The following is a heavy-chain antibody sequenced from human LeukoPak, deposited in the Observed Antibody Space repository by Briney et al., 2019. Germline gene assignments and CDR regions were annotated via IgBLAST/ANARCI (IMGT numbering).Heavy chain of an antibody. CDR3: AQRGNYYDSSGHRRAFDI. D-gene: IGHD3-22*01. J-gene: IGHJ3*02. Sequence: ASVKVSCKASGYTFTGYYMHWVRQAPGQGLEWMGWINPNSGGTNYAQKLQGRVTMTTDTSTSTAYMELRSLRSDDTAVYYCAQRGNYYDSSGHRRAFDIWGQGTMVTVSS. V-gene: IGHV1-2*02. CDR2: INPNSGGT. CDR1: GYTFTGYY.